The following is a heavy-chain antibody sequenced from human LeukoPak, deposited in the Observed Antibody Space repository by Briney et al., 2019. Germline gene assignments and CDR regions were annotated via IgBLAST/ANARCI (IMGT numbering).Heavy chain of an antibody. CDR3: ARLIITMVRGVMVRYDY. D-gene: IGHD3-10*01. V-gene: IGHV4-39*01. CDR1: GGSISSSSYY. J-gene: IGHJ4*02. CDR2: IYYSGST. Sequence: SETLSLTCTVSGGSISSSSYYWGWIRQPPGKGLEWIGSIYYSGSTYYNPSLKSRVTISVDTSKNQFSLKLSSVTAADTAVYYCARLIITMVRGVMVRYDYWGQGTLVTVSS.